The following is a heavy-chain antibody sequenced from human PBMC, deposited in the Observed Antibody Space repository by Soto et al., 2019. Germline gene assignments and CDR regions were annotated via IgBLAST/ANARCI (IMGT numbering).Heavy chain of an antibody. CDR3: ARPSELLFPNYGMDV. V-gene: IGHV5-10-1*01. CDR2: IDPSDSYT. J-gene: IGHJ6*02. Sequence: PGESLKISCNGSGYSFTSYWISWVRQMPGKGLEWMGRIDPSDSYTNYSPSFQGHVTISADKSISTAYLQWSSLKASDTAMYYCARPSELLFPNYGMDVWGQGTTVTVSS. D-gene: IGHD1-26*01. CDR1: GYSFTSYW.